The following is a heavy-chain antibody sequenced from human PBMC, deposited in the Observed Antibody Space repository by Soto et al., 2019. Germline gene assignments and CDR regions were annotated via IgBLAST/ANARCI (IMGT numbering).Heavy chain of an antibody. CDR1: CGSISSGDYY. Sequence: SETLSLTCTVSCGSISSGDYYWSWIRQPPGKGLEWIGYIYYSGSTYYNPPLKSRVTISVDTSKNQFSLKLSSVTAADTAVYYCARVRYNWNSCWFDPWGQGTLVTVSS. CDR2: IYYSGST. V-gene: IGHV4-30-4*01. D-gene: IGHD1-7*01. CDR3: ARVRYNWNSCWFDP. J-gene: IGHJ5*02.